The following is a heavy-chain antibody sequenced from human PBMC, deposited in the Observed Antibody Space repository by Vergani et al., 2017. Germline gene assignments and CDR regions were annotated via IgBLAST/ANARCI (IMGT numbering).Heavy chain of an antibody. D-gene: IGHD4-11*01. J-gene: IGHJ6*03. CDR3: ARATVTTGYVPYYYYMDV. V-gene: IGHV3-13*01. Sequence: DVQLVESGGGLVQPGGSLRLSCAASGFTFSSYDMHWVRQATGKGLEWVSAIGTAGDTYYPGSVKGRFTISRENAKNSLYLQMNSLRAGDTAVYYCARATVTTGYVPYYYYMDVWGKGTTVTVSS. CDR2: IGTAGDT. CDR1: GFTFSSYD.